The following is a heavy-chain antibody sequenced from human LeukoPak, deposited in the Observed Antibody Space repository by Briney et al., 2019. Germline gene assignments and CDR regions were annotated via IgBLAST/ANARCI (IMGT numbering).Heavy chain of an antibody. Sequence: GSLRLSCAASGFPFSSYAMHWVRQAPGKGLEWVAVISYDGSNKYYADSVKGRFTISRDNSKNTLYLQMNSLRAEDTAVYYCARDDVGSFSCSGGSCWVDYWGQGTLVTVSS. V-gene: IGHV3-30-3*01. CDR1: GFPFSSYA. J-gene: IGHJ4*02. CDR3: ARDDVGSFSCSGGSCWVDY. D-gene: IGHD2-15*01. CDR2: ISYDGSNK.